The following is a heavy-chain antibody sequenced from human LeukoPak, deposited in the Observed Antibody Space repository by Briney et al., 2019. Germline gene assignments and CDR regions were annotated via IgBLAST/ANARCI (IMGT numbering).Heavy chain of an antibody. CDR3: ARDGHYYDTSGHFRGYGMDV. CDR2: ISSSGSTI. Sequence: PGGSLRLSCAASGFTFNIYSMNWVRKAPGAGLEWVPWISSSGSTIYYADSVKGRFTISRDNAKNSLYLQMNSLRDEDTAVYYCARDGHYYDTSGHFRGYGMDVWGQGTTVTVSS. CDR1: GFTFNIYS. J-gene: IGHJ6*02. D-gene: IGHD3-22*01. V-gene: IGHV3-48*02.